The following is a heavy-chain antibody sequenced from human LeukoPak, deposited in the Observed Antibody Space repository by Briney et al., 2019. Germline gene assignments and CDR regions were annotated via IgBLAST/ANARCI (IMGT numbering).Heavy chain of an antibody. J-gene: IGHJ4*02. V-gene: IGHV3-15*01. D-gene: IGHD3-10*01. CDR2: IKSKTDGGTT. Sequence: GGSLRLSCAASGFTFSNAWMGWVRQAPGKGLEWVGRIKSKTDGGTTDYAAPVKGRFTISRDDSKNTLYLQMNSLKTEDTAVYYCTTFTGFYYGSGSYYNPAVWGQGTLVTVSS. CDR3: TTFTGFYYGSGSYYNPAV. CDR1: GFTFSNAW.